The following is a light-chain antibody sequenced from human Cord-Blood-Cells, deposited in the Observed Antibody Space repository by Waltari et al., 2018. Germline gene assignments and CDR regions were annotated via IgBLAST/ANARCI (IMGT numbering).Light chain of an antibody. J-gene: IGKJ3*01. V-gene: IGKV3-11*01. Sequence: EIVLTQSSATLSLSPGERATLSCRASQSVSSYLAWYQQKPGQAPRLLIYDASNRATVIPARFSGSGSGTDFTLTISSLEPEDFAVYYCQQRSNWGFTFGPGTKVDIK. CDR1: QSVSSY. CDR2: DAS. CDR3: QQRSNWGFT.